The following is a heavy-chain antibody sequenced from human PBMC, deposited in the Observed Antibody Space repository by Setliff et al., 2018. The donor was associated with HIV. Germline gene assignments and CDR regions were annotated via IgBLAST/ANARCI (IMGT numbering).Heavy chain of an antibody. CDR3: ARVTSSPGYFLDY. V-gene: IGHV4-59*01. J-gene: IGHJ4*02. CDR2: IYYDGTT. CDR1: GGSFSGYS. Sequence: SETLSLTCAVYGGSFSGYSWSWIRQPPGKGLEWVGYIYYDGTTTYNPSLKSRATISVDTSENQFSLMLSSATAADTAVYYCARVTSSPGYFLDYRGQGTLVTVSS. D-gene: IGHD1-1*01.